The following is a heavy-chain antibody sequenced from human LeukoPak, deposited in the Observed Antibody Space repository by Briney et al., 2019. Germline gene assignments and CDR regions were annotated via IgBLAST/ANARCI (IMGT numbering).Heavy chain of an antibody. Sequence: GESLKISCKAFGYSFTSYWIGWVRQMPGKGLEWMGIIYPGDSDTRYSLSFQGQVTISADKSISTAYLQWSSLKASDTAIYYCARGDGYNLFDYWGQGTLVTVSS. CDR3: ARGDGYNLFDY. CDR2: IYPGDSDT. V-gene: IGHV5-51*01. CDR1: GYSFTSYW. J-gene: IGHJ4*02. D-gene: IGHD5-24*01.